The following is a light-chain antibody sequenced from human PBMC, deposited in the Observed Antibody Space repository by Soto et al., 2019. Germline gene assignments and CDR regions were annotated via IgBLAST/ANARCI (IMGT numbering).Light chain of an antibody. J-gene: IGKJ2*01. Sequence: EIVLTQSPATLSLSPGERATLSCRASQSVSTFLAWYQHKPGQAPRLLIYDASNRATGIPDRFRGSGSGTDFTLTISSLEPEDFANYYCQQYDTYFRYTFGQGTKLDIK. CDR2: DAS. CDR3: QQYDTYFRYT. CDR1: QSVSTF. V-gene: IGKV3-11*01.